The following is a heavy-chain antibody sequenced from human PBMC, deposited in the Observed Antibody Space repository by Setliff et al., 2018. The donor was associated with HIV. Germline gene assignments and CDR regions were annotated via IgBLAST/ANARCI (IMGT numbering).Heavy chain of an antibody. CDR3: AKDPAVAGTMAGDYFDY. D-gene: IGHD6-19*01. Sequence: GGSLRLSCAASGFTISSYHIHWVRQAPGKGLEWVAFVRHDGDVQIYADSVKGRFTASRDNPKNTVSLQLNSLRAEDTAVYYCAKDPAVAGTMAGDYFDYWGQGTLVTVSS. J-gene: IGHJ4*02. CDR1: GFTISSYH. CDR2: VRHDGDVQ. V-gene: IGHV3-30*02.